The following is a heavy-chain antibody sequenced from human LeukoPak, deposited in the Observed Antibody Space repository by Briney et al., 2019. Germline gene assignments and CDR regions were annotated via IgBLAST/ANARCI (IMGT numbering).Heavy chain of an antibody. CDR1: GFTFSSYW. CDR3: ARDQVLGIQLWLSSGSAADAFDI. CDR2: INSDGSST. J-gene: IGHJ3*02. D-gene: IGHD5-18*01. V-gene: IGHV3-74*01. Sequence: GGSLRLSCAASGFTFSSYWMHWVRQAPGKGLVWVSRINSDGSSTSYADSVKGRFTISRDNAKNTLYLQMNSLRAEDTAVYYCARDQVLGIQLWLSSGSAADAFDIWGQGTMVTVSS.